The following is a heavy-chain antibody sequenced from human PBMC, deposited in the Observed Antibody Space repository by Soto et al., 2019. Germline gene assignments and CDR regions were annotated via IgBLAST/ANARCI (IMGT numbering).Heavy chain of an antibody. D-gene: IGHD2-8*01. CDR3: ARREQCTNGVCYSFDY. J-gene: IGHJ4*02. CDR2: IYYSGST. V-gene: IGHV4-39*01. CDR1: GGSVSSSRYY. Sequence: SETLSLTCTVSGGSVSSSRYYWGWIRQPPGKGLEWVGSIYYSGSTYYNPSLKSRVTISLDTSKNQFSLKLSSVTAADTAVYYCARREQCTNGVCYSFDYWGQGTLVTVSS.